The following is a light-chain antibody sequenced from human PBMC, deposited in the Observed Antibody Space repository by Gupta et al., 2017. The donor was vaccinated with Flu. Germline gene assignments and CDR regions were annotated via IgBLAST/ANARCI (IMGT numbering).Light chain of an antibody. J-gene: IGLJ1*01. CDR1: TSKIGSNT. Sequence: VTISCSGSTSKIGSNTVSWYQQHPGTAPKLLIYSDDQRPSGVPDRFSASKYGTSASLASSGLQAEDEADYYCAAGDRSLSVYVFGTGTKVTVL. CDR3: AAGDRSLSVYV. V-gene: IGLV1-44*01. CDR2: SDD.